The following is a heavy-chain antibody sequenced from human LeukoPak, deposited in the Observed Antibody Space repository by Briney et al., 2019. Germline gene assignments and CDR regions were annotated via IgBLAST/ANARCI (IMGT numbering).Heavy chain of an antibody. V-gene: IGHV1-69*04. CDR3: ARDPDAEYDYVWGSYRYGAFDI. Sequence: ASVTVSCKASGYTFTSYYMHWVRQAPGQGLEWMGRIIPILGIANYAQKFQGRVTITADKSTSTAYMELSSLRSEDTAVYYCARDPDAEYDYVWGSYRYGAFDIWGQGTMVTVSS. J-gene: IGHJ3*02. CDR1: GYTFTSYY. D-gene: IGHD3-16*02. CDR2: IIPILGIA.